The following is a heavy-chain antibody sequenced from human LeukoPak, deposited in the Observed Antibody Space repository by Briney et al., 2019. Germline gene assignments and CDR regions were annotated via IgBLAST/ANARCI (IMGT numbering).Heavy chain of an antibody. D-gene: IGHD2-2*01. CDR1: GGTFSSYA. CDR2: IIPIFGTA. V-gene: IGHV1-69*05. CDR3: AKSYQLLPYFDY. Sequence: ASVKVSCKASGGTFSSYAISWVRQAPGQGLEWMGGIIPIFGTANYAQKFQGRVTMTRDTSISTAYMELSRLRSDDTAVYYCAKSYQLLPYFDYWGQGTLVTVSS. J-gene: IGHJ4*02.